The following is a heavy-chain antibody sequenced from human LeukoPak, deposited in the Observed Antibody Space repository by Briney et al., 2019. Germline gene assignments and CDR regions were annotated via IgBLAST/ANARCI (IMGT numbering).Heavy chain of an antibody. V-gene: IGHV1-69*13. CDR3: AFGSGYYFGVSFDY. Sequence: ASVKVSCKASGGTFSSYAISWVRQAPGQGLEWMGGIIPIFGTANYAQKFQGRVTITADESTSTAYMELSSLRSEDTAVYYCAFGSGYYFGVSFDYWGQGTLVTVSS. CDR1: GGTFSSYA. J-gene: IGHJ4*02. CDR2: IIPIFGTA. D-gene: IGHD3-22*01.